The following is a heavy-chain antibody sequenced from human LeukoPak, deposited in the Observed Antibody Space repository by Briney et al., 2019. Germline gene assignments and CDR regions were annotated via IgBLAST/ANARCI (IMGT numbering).Heavy chain of an antibody. D-gene: IGHD3-10*01. CDR3: ARDRTRRANAARIDY. CDR1: GFTFDDYA. J-gene: IGHJ4*02. V-gene: IGHV3-9*01. CDR2: ISWNSGSI. Sequence: PGRSLRLSCAASGFTFDDYAMHWVRQAPGKGLEWVSGISWNSGSIGYADSVKGRFTISRDNSKNTLYLQMNSLRAEDTAVYYCARDRTRRANAARIDYWGQGTLVTVSS.